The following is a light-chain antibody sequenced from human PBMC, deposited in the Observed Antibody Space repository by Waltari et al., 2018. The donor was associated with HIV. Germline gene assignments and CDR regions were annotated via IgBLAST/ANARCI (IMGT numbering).Light chain of an antibody. CDR3: QQASSFPHT. J-gene: IGKJ4*01. Sequence: DLQMTQSPSSVSLSAGDTVSISCQASQSIGDKLAWYQMRTGEAPKLLIYQGSKLPSGVPSWSAASVTGPLFSLPITGLQREDFGTYLCQQASSFPHTFGGGT. V-gene: IGKV1D-12*01. CDR1: QSIGDK. CDR2: QGS.